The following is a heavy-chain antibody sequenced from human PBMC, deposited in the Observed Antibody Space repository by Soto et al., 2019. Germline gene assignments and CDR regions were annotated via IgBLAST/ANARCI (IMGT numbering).Heavy chain of an antibody. D-gene: IGHD6-13*01. CDR3: AREDFIAAAGTSGVDY. J-gene: IGHJ4*02. V-gene: IGHV3-21*01. CDR2: ISSSSSYI. Sequence: EVQLVESGGGLVKPGGSLRLSCAASGFTFSSYSMNWVRQAPGKGLEWASSISSSSSYIYYAGSVKGRFTISRDNAKNSLYLQMNSLRAEDTAVYYCAREDFIAAAGTSGVDYWGQGTLVTVSS. CDR1: GFTFSSYS.